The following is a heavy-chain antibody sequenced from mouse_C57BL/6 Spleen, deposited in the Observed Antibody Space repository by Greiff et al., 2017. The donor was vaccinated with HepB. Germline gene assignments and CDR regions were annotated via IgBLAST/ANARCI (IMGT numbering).Heavy chain of an antibody. D-gene: IGHD1-1*01. V-gene: IGHV1-50*01. J-gene: IGHJ4*01. CDR2: IDPSDSYT. CDR1: GYTFTSYW. CDR3: ARRYYYGSSLYYYAMDD. Sequence: QVQLQQPGAELVKPGASVKLSCKASGYTFTSYWMQWVKQRPGQGLEWIGEIDPSDSYTNYNQKFKGKATLTVDTSSSTAYMQLSSLTSEDSAVYYCARRYYYGSSLYYYAMDDWGQGTSVTVSS.